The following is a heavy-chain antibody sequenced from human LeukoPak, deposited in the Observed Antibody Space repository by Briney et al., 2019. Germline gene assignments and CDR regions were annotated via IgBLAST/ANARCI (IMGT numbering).Heavy chain of an antibody. CDR1: AFTFSSNS. J-gene: IGHJ6*03. D-gene: IGHD3-10*01. CDR2: IYRGGST. Sequence: GGSLRLSCAASAFTFSSNSMTWVRRAPGKGLEWVSVIYRGGSTYYADPVKGRFTISRDNSENTLYLQMNSLRAEDTAVYFCARGIGSESPGYYYYMDVWGKGTTVTVSS. V-gene: IGHV3-66*02. CDR3: ARGIGSESPGYYYYMDV.